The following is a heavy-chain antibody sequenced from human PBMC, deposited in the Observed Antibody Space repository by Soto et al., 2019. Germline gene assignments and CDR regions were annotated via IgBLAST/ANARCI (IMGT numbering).Heavy chain of an antibody. D-gene: IGHD1-26*01. Sequence: QVQLVQSGAEVKKPGASVKVSCKASGYTFTNFAMHWVRQAPGQRLEWMGWINAGNGYTKYSQKFQGRVSITRDTSATTAYMEPSSLRSEDTAMYYCARGPTSGNYFLSFFDYWGQGSLVTVSS. CDR2: INAGNGYT. CDR3: ARGPTSGNYFLSFFDY. CDR1: GYTFTNFA. J-gene: IGHJ4*02. V-gene: IGHV1-3*01.